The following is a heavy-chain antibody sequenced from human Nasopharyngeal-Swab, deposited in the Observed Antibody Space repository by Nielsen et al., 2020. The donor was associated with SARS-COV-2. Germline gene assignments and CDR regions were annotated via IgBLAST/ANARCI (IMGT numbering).Heavy chain of an antibody. Sequence: GESLKISCAASGFTFNTYAISWVRQAPGKGLEWVSVISGSDYSTKYADSVKGRFTISRDNSKNTVNLQMNSLRAEDTAIYYCAKEVITGTTDYWGQGTLVTVSS. V-gene: IGHV3-23*01. CDR3: AKEVITGTTDY. J-gene: IGHJ4*02. CDR2: ISGSDYST. CDR1: GFTFNTYA. D-gene: IGHD1-20*01.